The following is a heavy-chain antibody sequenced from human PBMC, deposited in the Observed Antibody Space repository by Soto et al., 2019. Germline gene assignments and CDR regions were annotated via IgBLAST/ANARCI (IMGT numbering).Heavy chain of an antibody. J-gene: IGHJ6*02. D-gene: IGHD6-19*01. V-gene: IGHV6-1*01. CDR3: ARDQGHSSGWYGYYYGMDV. CDR1: GDSVSSNSAA. CDR2: TYYRSKWYN. Sequence: SQTLSLTCAISGDSVSSNSAAWSWIRQSPSRGLEWLGRTYYRSKWYNDYAVSVKSRITINPDTSKNQFSLQLNSVTPEDTAVYYCARDQGHSSGWYGYYYGMDVWGQGTTVTVSS.